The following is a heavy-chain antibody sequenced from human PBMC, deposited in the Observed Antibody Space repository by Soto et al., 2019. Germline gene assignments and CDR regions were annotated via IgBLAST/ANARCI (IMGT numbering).Heavy chain of an antibody. CDR1: GFTFSSYW. Sequence: LSLTCAASGFTFSSYWMSWVRQAPGKGLEWVANIKQDGSEKYYVDSVKGRFTISRDNAKNSLYLQMNSLRVEDTAVYYCAINWADAFDIWGQGTMVTVSS. V-gene: IGHV3-7*01. D-gene: IGHD7-27*01. CDR2: IKQDGSEK. CDR3: AINWADAFDI. J-gene: IGHJ3*02.